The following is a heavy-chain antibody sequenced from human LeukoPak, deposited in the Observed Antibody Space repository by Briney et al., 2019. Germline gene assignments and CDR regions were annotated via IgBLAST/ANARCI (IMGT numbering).Heavy chain of an antibody. CDR2: IKQDGSEK. D-gene: IGHD7-27*01. J-gene: IGHJ4*02. V-gene: IGHV3-7*01. Sequence: SGGSLRLSCAASGFTFSIYWMSWVRQAPGKGLEWVANIKQDGSEKYYVDSVKGRFTISRDNAKNSLYLQMNSLRAEDTAVYYCARDGEIGTDYWGQGTLVTVSS. CDR1: GFTFSIYW. CDR3: ARDGEIGTDY.